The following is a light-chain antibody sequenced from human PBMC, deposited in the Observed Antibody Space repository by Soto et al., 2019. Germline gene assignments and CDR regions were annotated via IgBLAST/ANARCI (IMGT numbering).Light chain of an antibody. Sequence: SVLTQPPSASGSPGQSVTISCTGTSSDVGGYNYVSWYQQHPGKAPKLMIYEVSKRPSGVPDRFSGSKSGNTASLTVSGLQAEDEADYYCSSYAGSQGVFGTGTKLTVL. V-gene: IGLV2-8*01. CDR3: SSYAGSQGV. CDR2: EVS. J-gene: IGLJ1*01. CDR1: SSDVGGYNY.